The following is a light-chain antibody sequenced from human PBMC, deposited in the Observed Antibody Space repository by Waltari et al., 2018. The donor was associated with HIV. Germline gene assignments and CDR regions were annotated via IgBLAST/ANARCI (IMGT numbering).Light chain of an antibody. V-gene: IGKV4-1*01. CDR3: QQYFSSPT. CDR1: QSVLLNSNTKDY. CDR2: WAS. J-gene: IGKJ1*01. Sequence: DIVMTQFPDSLAVSLGERDTINCKSRQSVLLNSNTKDYLAWIQQRPGQPPKLIMYWASARESGVPDRFSGSGSGAEFTLSISDFQAEDVAVYFCQQYFSSPTFGQGTRVEIK.